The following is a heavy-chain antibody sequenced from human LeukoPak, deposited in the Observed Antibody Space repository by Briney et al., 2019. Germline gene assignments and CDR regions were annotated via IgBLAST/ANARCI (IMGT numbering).Heavy chain of an antibody. V-gene: IGHV3-23*01. CDR1: GFPFSSYA. CDR3: AKVEGIYYGSGSYIGY. Sequence: GGSLRLSCAASGFPFSSYAMSWVRQAPGKGLEWVSAISGSGGSTYYADSVKGRFTISRDNSKNTLYLQMNSLRAEDTAVYYCAKVEGIYYGSGSYIGYWGQGTLVTVSS. J-gene: IGHJ4*02. CDR2: ISGSGGST. D-gene: IGHD3-10*01.